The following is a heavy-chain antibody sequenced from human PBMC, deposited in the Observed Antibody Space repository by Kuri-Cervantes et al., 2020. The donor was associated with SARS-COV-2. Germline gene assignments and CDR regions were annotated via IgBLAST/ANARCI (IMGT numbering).Heavy chain of an antibody. J-gene: IGHJ4*02. CDR2: ISWNSGSI. Sequence: SLKISCAASGFTFDDYAMHWVRQAPGKGLEWVSGISWNSGSIGYADSVKGRFTISRDNAKNSLYLQMNSLRAEDMALYYCAKGADTAMVTGFDYWAQGTLVTVSS. CDR3: AKGADTAMVTGFDY. V-gene: IGHV3-9*03. CDR1: GFTFDDYA. D-gene: IGHD5-18*01.